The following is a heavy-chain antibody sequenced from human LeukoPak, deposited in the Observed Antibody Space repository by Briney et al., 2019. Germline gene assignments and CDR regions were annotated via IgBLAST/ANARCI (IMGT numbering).Heavy chain of an antibody. J-gene: IGHJ3*02. D-gene: IGHD3-22*01. Sequence: PGGSLRLSCAASRFTFSDHYMDWVRQAPGKGLEWVARIRTRAKGYTTQYAPSVRDRFSISRDDSTNSVYLQMNSLKTEDTAVYFCARVGDYYDTRGFSSDAFDIWGLGTVVTVAS. CDR1: RFTFSDHY. CDR2: IRTRAKGYTT. V-gene: IGHV3-72*01. CDR3: ARVGDYYDTRGFSSDAFDI.